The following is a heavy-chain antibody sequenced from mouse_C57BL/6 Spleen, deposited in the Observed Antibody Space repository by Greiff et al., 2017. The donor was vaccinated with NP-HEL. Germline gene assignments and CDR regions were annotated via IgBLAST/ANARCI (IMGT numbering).Heavy chain of an antibody. CDR1: GYTFTDYE. Sequence: QVHVKQSGAELVRPGASVTLSCKASGYTFTDYEMHWVKQTPVHGLEWIGAIDPETGGTAYNQKFKGKAILTADKSSSTAYMELRSLTSEDSAVYYCTRGGSSGYDWYFDVWGTGTTVTVSS. D-gene: IGHD3-2*02. CDR2: IDPETGGT. V-gene: IGHV1-15*01. J-gene: IGHJ1*03. CDR3: TRGGSSGYDWYFDV.